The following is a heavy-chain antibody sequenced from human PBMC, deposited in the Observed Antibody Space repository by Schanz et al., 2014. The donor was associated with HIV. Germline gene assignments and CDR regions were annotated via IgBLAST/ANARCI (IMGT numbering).Heavy chain of an antibody. V-gene: IGHV3-30*03. Sequence: VQLLESGGGLVQPGRSLRLSCAASGFSFSNFGMHWVRQAPGKGLEWVAVISYDGRNKYYADSVKGRLTISRDNSKNTLNLQMKSLRAEDTAVYYCARDRLHPGNGMDVWGQGTTVTVSS. CDR1: GFSFSNFG. J-gene: IGHJ6*02. CDR2: ISYDGRNK. CDR3: ARDRLHPGNGMDV. D-gene: IGHD4-4*01.